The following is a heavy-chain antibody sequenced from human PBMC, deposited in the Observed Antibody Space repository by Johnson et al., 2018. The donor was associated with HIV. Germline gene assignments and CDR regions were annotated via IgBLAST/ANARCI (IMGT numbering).Heavy chain of an antibody. J-gene: IGHJ3*02. Sequence: VQLVESGGGLVQPGGSLRLSCAASGFTFSSYWMSWVRQAPGKGLEWVASIKQDGSEKYYVDSVKGRFTISRDNPNNSLYLQMNSLRAEDTAVYYCARDVAPGSSSISDAFDIWGQGTMVTVSS. D-gene: IGHD6-6*01. CDR1: GFTFSSYW. CDR3: ARDVAPGSSSISDAFDI. CDR2: IKQDGSEK. V-gene: IGHV3-7*05.